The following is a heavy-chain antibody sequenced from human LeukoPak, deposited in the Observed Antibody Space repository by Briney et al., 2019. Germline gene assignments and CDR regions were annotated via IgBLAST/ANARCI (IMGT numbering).Heavy chain of an antibody. V-gene: IGHV1-46*01. CDR1: GYTFTSYY. J-gene: IGHJ6*04. Sequence: ASVKVSCKASGYTFTSYYMHWVRQAPGQGLEWMGLINPSGGSTSYAQKFQGRVTMTRDTSTSTVYMELSSLRSEVTAVYYCARDKVGQGYYGSGSYYNGYYYYGMDVWGKGTTVTVSS. CDR3: ARDKVGQGYYGSGSYYNGYYYYGMDV. D-gene: IGHD3-10*01. CDR2: INPSGGST.